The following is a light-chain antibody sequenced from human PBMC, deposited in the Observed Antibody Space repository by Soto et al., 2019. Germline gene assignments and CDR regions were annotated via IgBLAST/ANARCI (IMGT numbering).Light chain of an antibody. J-gene: IGKJ1*01. CDR1: QSLVYSDGETY. CDR3: MQGTHWPPWT. Sequence: DVVLTQSPLSLPVTLGQPASISCRSSQSLVYSDGETYLNWFQQRPGQSPRRLIYKVSNRDSGVPDRFSGSGSGTDFTLKISRVEAEDVAVYFCMQGTHWPPWTFGQGTKVDIK. CDR2: KVS. V-gene: IGKV2-30*01.